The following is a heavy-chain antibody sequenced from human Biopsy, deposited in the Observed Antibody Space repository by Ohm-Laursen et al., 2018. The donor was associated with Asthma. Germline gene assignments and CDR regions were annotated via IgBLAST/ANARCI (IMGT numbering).Heavy chain of an antibody. D-gene: IGHD3-22*01. CDR2: IHHSGTS. Sequence: TLSLTCTVSGDSITSGGCCWNWIRQHPGKGLEWIGYIHHSGTSYFNPSLKSRASFSRDTSKNQFSLRLSSVTAADTAMYYCARIPRRSGSYFVDYWGQGTLVTVSP. CDR3: ARIPRRSGSYFVDY. V-gene: IGHV4-31*03. J-gene: IGHJ4*02. CDR1: GDSITSGGCC.